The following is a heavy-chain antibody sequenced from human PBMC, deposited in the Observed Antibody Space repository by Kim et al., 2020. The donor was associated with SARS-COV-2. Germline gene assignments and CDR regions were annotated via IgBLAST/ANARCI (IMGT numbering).Heavy chain of an antibody. J-gene: IGHJ4*02. CDR3: AKELAGSGSYYRFND. D-gene: IGHD3-10*01. V-gene: IGHV3-23*01. Sequence: DDVKGRFSISRDNSKNMMFLEMSSLRADDTAVYYCAKELAGSGSYYRFNDWGQGTLVTVSS.